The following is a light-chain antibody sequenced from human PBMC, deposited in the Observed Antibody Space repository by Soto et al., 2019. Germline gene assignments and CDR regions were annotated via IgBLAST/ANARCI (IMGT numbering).Light chain of an antibody. Sequence: EIVLTQSPGTLSLSPGERATLSCRASQSVASRNLAWYQQKSGQAPRLLIYGASSRAIHTPDRFSGSGSGTDFTLTISGLEPEDFAVYFCQQYNDWPRTFGQGTRLEIK. J-gene: IGKJ5*01. CDR1: QSVASRN. CDR3: QQYNDWPRT. CDR2: GAS. V-gene: IGKV3-20*01.